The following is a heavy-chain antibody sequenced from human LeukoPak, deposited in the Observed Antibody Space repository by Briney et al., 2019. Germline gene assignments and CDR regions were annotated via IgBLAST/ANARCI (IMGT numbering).Heavy chain of an antibody. CDR2: INSDGSNT. J-gene: IGHJ4*02. CDR3: AKDPYYYDSSGYYYFDY. Sequence: GGSLRLSCAASRFSFSIYWMHWVRQAPGKGLVWVPRINSDGSNTIYADSVKGRFTTSRDNAKNTLYLQMNSLRAEDTAVYYCAKDPYYYDSSGYYYFDYWGQGTLVTVSS. V-gene: IGHV3-74*01. CDR1: RFSFSIYW. D-gene: IGHD3-22*01.